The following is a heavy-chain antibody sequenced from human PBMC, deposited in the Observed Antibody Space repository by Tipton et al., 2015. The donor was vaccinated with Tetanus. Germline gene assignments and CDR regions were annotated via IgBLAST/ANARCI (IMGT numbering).Heavy chain of an antibody. CDR3: ARERFEAFYYHGLDV. CDR1: GGSISSFY. D-gene: IGHD3-16*01. Sequence: TLSLTCTVSGGSISSFYWYWIRQPPGKGLEWIAYIYQNGDANYNPSLQSRVTISVDTSKNQFSLQLAFVTAADTAIYYCARERFEAFYYHGLDVWGPGTTVTVSS. V-gene: IGHV4-59*01. J-gene: IGHJ6*02. CDR2: IYQNGDA.